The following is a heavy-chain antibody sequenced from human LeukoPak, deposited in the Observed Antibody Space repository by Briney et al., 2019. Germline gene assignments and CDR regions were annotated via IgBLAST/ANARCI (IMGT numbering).Heavy chain of an antibody. CDR2: MHPGNGNT. CDR1: GYRFISNY. D-gene: IGHD2-21*02. V-gene: IGHV1-2*02. CDR3: AREGSYCVGGDCYSFDF. Sequence: GASVKVSCKASGYRFISNYIQWVRQAPGLGPEWVGWMHPGNGNTRYAEKFQGRVTMTRDTSISTAYLDLNSLRSDDTAVYYCAREGSYCVGGDCYSFDFWGQGTLITVSS. J-gene: IGHJ4*02.